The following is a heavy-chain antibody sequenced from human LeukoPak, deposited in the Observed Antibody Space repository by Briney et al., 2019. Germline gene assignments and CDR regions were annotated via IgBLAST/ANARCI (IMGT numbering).Heavy chain of an antibody. CDR3: AKNNYYDSSGLDY. Sequence: PGRSLRLSCAASGFMFSTYGMHWVRQAPGKGLEWVAVISYDGSNAYYADSVKGRFTISRDNSKNTLYLQMNSLSADDTAVYYCAKNNYYDSSGLDYWGQGTLVTVSS. CDR2: ISYDGSNA. J-gene: IGHJ4*02. D-gene: IGHD3-22*01. V-gene: IGHV3-30*18. CDR1: GFMFSTYG.